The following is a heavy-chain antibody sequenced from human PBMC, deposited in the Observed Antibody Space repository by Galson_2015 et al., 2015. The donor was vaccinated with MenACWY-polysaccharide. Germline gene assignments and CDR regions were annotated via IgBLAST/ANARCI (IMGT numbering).Heavy chain of an antibody. J-gene: IGHJ4*02. Sequence: SLRLSCAASGFTFSSYAMSWVRQAPGKGLEWVSAISGSGGSTYYADSVKGRFTISRDNSKNTLYLQMNSLRAEDTAIYYCAKANGVVVPAAIEYWGQGTLVTVSS. CDR2: ISGSGGST. CDR1: GFTFSSYA. V-gene: IGHV3-23*01. CDR3: AKANGVVVPAAIEY. D-gene: IGHD2-2*02.